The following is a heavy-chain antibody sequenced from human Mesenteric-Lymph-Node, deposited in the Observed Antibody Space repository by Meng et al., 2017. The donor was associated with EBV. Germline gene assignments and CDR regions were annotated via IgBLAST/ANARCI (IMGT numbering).Heavy chain of an antibody. D-gene: IGHD6-19*01. V-gene: IGHV1-3*01. CDR3: ARDSSGDSRFFDP. CDR1: GYPFTSYA. J-gene: IGHJ5*02. Sequence: QVQVVQSGAEVKKPGASVKVSCKASGYPFTSYAMHWVRQAPGQRLEWMGWINVGKGDTKYSQKFQGRVTITRDTSASTAYMELSSLRSEDTAVYYCARDSSGDSRFFDPWGQGTLVTVSS. CDR2: INVGKGDT.